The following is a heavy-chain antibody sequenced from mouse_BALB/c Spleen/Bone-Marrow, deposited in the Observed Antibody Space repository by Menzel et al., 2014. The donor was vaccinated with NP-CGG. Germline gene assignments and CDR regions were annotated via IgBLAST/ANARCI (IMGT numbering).Heavy chain of an antibody. CDR1: GFTFSSYA. Sequence: EVMLVESGGGLVKPGGSLKLSCAASGFTFSSYAMSWVRQTPEKRLEWVATISSGGSYTYYPDSVKGRFTISRDNAKNTLYLQMSSLRSEDTAMYYCARGGGHDWYFDVWGAGTTVTVSS. J-gene: IGHJ1*01. D-gene: IGHD1-1*02. V-gene: IGHV5-9-1*01. CDR2: ISSGGSYT. CDR3: ARGGGHDWYFDV.